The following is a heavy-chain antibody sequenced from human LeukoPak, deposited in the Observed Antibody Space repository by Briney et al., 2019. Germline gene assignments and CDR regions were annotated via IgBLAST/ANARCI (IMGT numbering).Heavy chain of an antibody. J-gene: IGHJ6*04. Sequence: SVKVSCKASGDTFSSYAISWVRQAPGQGLEWMGGIIPIFGTANYAQKFQGRVTITADESTSTAYMEPSSLRSEDTAVYYCARGTTGTTPVRYYYYGMDVWGKGTTVTVSS. V-gene: IGHV1-69*13. CDR2: IIPIFGTA. CDR1: GDTFSSYA. D-gene: IGHD1-1*01. CDR3: ARGTTGTTPVRYYYYGMDV.